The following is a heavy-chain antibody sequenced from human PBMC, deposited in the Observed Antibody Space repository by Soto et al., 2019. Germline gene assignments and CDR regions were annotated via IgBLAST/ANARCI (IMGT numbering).Heavy chain of an antibody. Sequence: EVQLLESGGGLVQPGGSLRLACAASGFTFSSYAMSWVRQAPGKGREWVSAISGSGGSTYYADSVKGRFTISRDNSKNTLYLQMNSLRAEDTAVYYCAKALAVAGQGVYFDYWGQGTLVTVSS. CDR2: ISGSGGST. CDR1: GFTFSSYA. J-gene: IGHJ4*02. V-gene: IGHV3-23*01. CDR3: AKALAVAGQGVYFDY. D-gene: IGHD6-19*01.